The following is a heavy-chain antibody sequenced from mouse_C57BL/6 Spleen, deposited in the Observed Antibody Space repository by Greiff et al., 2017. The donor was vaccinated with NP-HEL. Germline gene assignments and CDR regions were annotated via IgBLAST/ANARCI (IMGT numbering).Heavy chain of an antibody. D-gene: IGHD2-4*01. CDR1: GYSITSGYY. V-gene: IGHV3-6*01. CDR3: ARAHYDYDGFAY. Sequence: ESGPGLVKPSQSLSLTCSVTGYSITSGYYWNWIRQFPGNKLEWMGYISYDGSNNYNPSLKNRISITRDTSKNQFFLKLNSVTTEDTATYYCARAHYDYDGFAYWGQGTLVTVSA. CDR2: ISYDGSN. J-gene: IGHJ3*01.